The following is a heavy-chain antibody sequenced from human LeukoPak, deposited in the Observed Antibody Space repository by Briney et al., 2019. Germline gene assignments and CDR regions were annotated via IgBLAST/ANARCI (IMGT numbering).Heavy chain of an antibody. D-gene: IGHD3-22*01. V-gene: IGHV1-2*06. CDR1: GGTFSSYT. CDR2: INPNSGGT. Sequence: ASVKVSCKASGGTFSSYTIGWVRQAPGQGLEWMGRINPNSGGTSYAQKFQGRVTMTRDTSISTVYMELSRLRSDDTAVYYCARAGIWDYSDTSGYHNGAFDIWGQGTMVTVSS. CDR3: ARAGIWDYSDTSGYHNGAFDI. J-gene: IGHJ3*02.